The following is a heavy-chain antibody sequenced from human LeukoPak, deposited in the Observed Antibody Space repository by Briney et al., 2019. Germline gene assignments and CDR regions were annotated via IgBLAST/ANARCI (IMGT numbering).Heavy chain of an antibody. CDR3: ARVRRIYGGNSPLYYYYMDV. CDR2: IIPIFGTA. CDR1: GGTFSSYA. J-gene: IGHJ6*03. D-gene: IGHD4-23*01. V-gene: IGHV1-69*05. Sequence: GSSVKVSCKASGGTFSSYAISWVRQAPGQGLDWMGGIIPIFGTANYAQKFQGRVTITTDESTSTAYMELSSLRSEDTAVYYCARVRRIYGGNSPLYYYYMDVWGKGTTVTVSS.